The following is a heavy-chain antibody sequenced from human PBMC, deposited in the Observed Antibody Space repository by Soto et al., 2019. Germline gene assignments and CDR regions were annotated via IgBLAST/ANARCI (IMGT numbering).Heavy chain of an antibody. V-gene: IGHV1-18*04. CDR3: AKDRGYYYDSSGYSSAFDI. Sequence: ASVTVSCKASGYTFTSYGISWVRQAPGQGLEWMGWISAYNGNTNYAQKLQGRVTMTTDTYTSTAYMELRSLRSDDTAVYYCAKDRGYYYDSSGYSSAFDIWGQGTMVTVSS. D-gene: IGHD3-22*01. J-gene: IGHJ3*02. CDR1: GYTFTSYG. CDR2: ISAYNGNT.